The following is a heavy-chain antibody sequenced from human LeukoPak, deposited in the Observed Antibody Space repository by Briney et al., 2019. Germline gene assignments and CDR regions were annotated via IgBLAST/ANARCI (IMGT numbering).Heavy chain of an antibody. V-gene: IGHV4-59*01. Sequence: PSETLSLTCTVSGGSISSYYWNWIRQPPGKGLEWIGYIYYSGSTNYNPFLKSRVTISVDMSKNQFSLKLSSVTAADTAVYYCARDLRNNWFDPWGQGTLVTVSS. CDR1: GGSISSYY. CDR2: IYYSGST. J-gene: IGHJ5*02. CDR3: ARDLRNNWFDP.